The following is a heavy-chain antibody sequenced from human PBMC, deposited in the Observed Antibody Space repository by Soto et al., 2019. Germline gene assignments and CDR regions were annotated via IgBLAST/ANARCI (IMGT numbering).Heavy chain of an antibody. CDR2: INHSGST. D-gene: IGHD6-19*01. J-gene: IGHJ4*02. Sequence: QVQLQQWGAGLLKPSETLSLTCAVYGGSFSGYYWSWIRQPPGKGLEWIGEINHSGSTNYNPSLKSRVTISVDTSKNQFSLKLSSVTAADTAVYYCARGSAFSSGWYRYWGQGTLVTVSS. CDR3: ARGSAFSSGWYRY. CDR1: GGSFSGYY. V-gene: IGHV4-34*01.